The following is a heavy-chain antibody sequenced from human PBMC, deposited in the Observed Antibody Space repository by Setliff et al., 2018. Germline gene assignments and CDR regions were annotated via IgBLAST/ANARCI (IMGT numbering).Heavy chain of an antibody. CDR2: IWDDGGNK. Sequence: HPGGSLRLSCAASGFTFSSYRMHWVRQAPGKGLEWVAVIWDDGGNKYHADSVKGRFTISRDNSKNTLNLQMNSLRPEDTAVYYCARTCSGSGCYAGLESWGQGTPVTVS. D-gene: IGHD2-15*01. CDR3: ARTCSGSGCYAGLES. CDR1: GFTFSSYR. V-gene: IGHV3-33*08. J-gene: IGHJ4*02.